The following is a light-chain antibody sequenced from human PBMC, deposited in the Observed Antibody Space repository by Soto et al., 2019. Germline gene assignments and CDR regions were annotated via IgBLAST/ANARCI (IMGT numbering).Light chain of an antibody. V-gene: IGKV1-39*01. Sequence: DIQMTQSPSSLSASVGDRVTITCRASQSISSYLNWYQQKPGKAPKLLIYAASSLQGGVPSRFSGSGSATDFTLTISSLQPEDFATYYCQQSYSTPLTFGGGTKVDIK. CDR1: QSISSY. CDR3: QQSYSTPLT. J-gene: IGKJ4*01. CDR2: AAS.